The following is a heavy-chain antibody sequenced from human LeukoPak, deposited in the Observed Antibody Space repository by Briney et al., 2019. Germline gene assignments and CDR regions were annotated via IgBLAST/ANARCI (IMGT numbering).Heavy chain of an antibody. J-gene: IGHJ4*02. CDR1: GFTFSNYG. Sequence: GRSLRLSCAASGFTFSNYGMHWVRQAPGKGLEWVAVVSNDGRVQYYADSVKGRFTISRDNSKNTLSLQMNSLRAEDTAVYYCAKVPDDYWGQGTLVTVSS. D-gene: IGHD1-14*01. CDR2: VSNDGRVQ. V-gene: IGHV3-30*18. CDR3: AKVPDDY.